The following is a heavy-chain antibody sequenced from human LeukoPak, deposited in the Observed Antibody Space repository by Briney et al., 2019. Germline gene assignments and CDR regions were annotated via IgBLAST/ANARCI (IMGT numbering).Heavy chain of an antibody. Sequence: SDTLSLTCAVSGYSISSTNWWGWIRQPPGKGLEWIGYIYYSGSTYYNPSLKSRVTMSIDTSKNQFSLKLSSVTAADTAVYYCARHVRRVAPFDYWGQGTLVTVSS. CDR1: GYSISSTNW. J-gene: IGHJ4*02. V-gene: IGHV4-28*01. CDR3: ARHVRRVAPFDY. CDR2: IYYSGST. D-gene: IGHD3-10*02.